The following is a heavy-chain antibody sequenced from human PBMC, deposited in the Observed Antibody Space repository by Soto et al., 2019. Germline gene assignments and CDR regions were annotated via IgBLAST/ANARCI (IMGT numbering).Heavy chain of an antibody. V-gene: IGHV3-48*01. J-gene: IGHJ6*03. Sequence: GGSLRLSCAASGFTFSSYSMNWVRQAPGKGLEWVSYISSSSSTIYYADSVKGRFTISGDNAKNSLFLQMNSLRAEDTAGYYCARAVRDIDYYYYYMDVWGKGTTVTVSS. CDR2: ISSSSSTI. D-gene: IGHD2-15*01. CDR1: GFTFSSYS. CDR3: ARAVRDIDYYYYYMDV.